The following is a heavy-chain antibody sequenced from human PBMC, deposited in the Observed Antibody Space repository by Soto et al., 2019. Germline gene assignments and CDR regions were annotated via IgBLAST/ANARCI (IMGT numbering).Heavy chain of an antibody. D-gene: IGHD2-8*02. Sequence: QVQLVESGGGVVQPGRSLRVSCVASGISISRHGMHWVRQAPGKGLEWVAGMDYDETNKYYADSVKGRFTISRDTSKNTVYLQMNGVRVADAAVYFCARDLAHWSICFEARGQGTVVSVSS. J-gene: IGHJ4*02. CDR3: ARDLAHWSICFEA. V-gene: IGHV3-33*01. CDR2: MDYDETNK. CDR1: GISISRHG.